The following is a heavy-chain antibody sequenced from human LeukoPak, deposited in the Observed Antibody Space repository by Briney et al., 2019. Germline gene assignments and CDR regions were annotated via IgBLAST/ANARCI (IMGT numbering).Heavy chain of an antibody. D-gene: IGHD3-22*01. J-gene: IGHJ4*02. CDR3: ARGTYYYDSSSYNPPPTRPDY. V-gene: IGHV3-21*01. Sequence: GGSLRLSCAASGFTFSSYSMSWVRQAPGKGLERVSSISSSSAYIYYANSVKGRFTISRDNAKNSLYLQMNTLRAEDTAVYYCARGTYYYDSSSYNPPPTRPDYWGQGTLVTVSS. CDR2: ISSSSAYI. CDR1: GFTFSSYS.